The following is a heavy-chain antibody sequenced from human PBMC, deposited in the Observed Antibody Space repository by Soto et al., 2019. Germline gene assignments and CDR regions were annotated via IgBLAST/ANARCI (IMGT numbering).Heavy chain of an antibody. CDR3: AGSLGGAFNL. CDR2: ISSSSTYM. V-gene: IGHV3-21*01. CDR1: GFTFSSYS. J-gene: IGHJ3*01. Sequence: EVQLVESGGGLVKSGGSLRLSCAASGFTFSSYSMNWARQTPGKGLEWVSSISSSSTYMYYADSVKGRFTMSRDNAENSLYLQMNSLRAEDTAIYYCAGSLGGAFNLWGQGTMVTVSS.